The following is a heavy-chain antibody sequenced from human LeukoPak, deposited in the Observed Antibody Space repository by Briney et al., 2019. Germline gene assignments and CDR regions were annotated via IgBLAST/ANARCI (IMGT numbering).Heavy chain of an antibody. Sequence: KTSETLSLTCAVYGGSSSGYYWSWIRQPPGKGLEWIGEINHSGSTNYNPSLKSRVTISVDTSKNQFSLKLSSVTAADTAVYYCARGSDDILTGYVFDYWGQGTLVTVSS. J-gene: IGHJ4*02. D-gene: IGHD3-9*01. CDR2: INHSGST. V-gene: IGHV4-34*01. CDR3: ARGSDDILTGYVFDY. CDR1: GGSSSGYY.